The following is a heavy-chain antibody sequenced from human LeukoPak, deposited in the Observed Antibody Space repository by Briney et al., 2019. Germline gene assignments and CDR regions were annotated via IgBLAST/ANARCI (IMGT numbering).Heavy chain of an antibody. J-gene: IGHJ4*02. CDR2: INPGNGDT. CDR3: TLYNY. CDR1: GGTFSSYT. D-gene: IGHD2-2*02. Sequence: ASVKVSCKASGGTFSSYTITWVRQAPGQGLEWMGCINPGNGDTKYSQEFQGRVTIIRDTSATTAYMELSSLRSDDMAVYYCTLYNYWGQGTLVTVSS. V-gene: IGHV1-3*03.